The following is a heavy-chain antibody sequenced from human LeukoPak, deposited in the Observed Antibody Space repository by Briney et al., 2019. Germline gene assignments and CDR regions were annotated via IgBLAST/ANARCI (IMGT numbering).Heavy chain of an antibody. D-gene: IGHD3-10*01. V-gene: IGHV4-38-2*02. CDR1: GYSISSGYY. CDR2: IYHSGST. CDR3: ARVTRLGRFDFDY. Sequence: PSETLSLTCTVSGYSISSGYYWGWIRQPPGKGLEWIGSIYHSGSTYYNPSLKSRVTISVDTSKNQFSLKLSSVTAADTAVYYCARVTRLGRFDFDYWGQGTLVTVSS. J-gene: IGHJ4*02.